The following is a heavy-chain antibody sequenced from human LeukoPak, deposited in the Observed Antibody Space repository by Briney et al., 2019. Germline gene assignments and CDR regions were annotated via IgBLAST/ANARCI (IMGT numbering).Heavy chain of an antibody. Sequence: ASVRVSCKASGYTFTSYDINWVRQATGQGLEWMGWMNPNSGNTGYAQKFQGRVTMTRNTSISTAYMELSSLRSEDTAVYYCARAGGYCGRISCPYYFDYWGQGSLVAVSS. D-gene: IGHD2-15*01. V-gene: IGHV1-8*01. J-gene: IGHJ4*02. CDR3: ARAGGYCGRISCPYYFDY. CDR1: GYTFTSYD. CDR2: MNPNSGNT.